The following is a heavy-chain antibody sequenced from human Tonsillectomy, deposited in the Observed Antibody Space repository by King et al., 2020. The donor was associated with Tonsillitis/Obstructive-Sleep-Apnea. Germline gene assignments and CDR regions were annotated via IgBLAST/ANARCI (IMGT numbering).Heavy chain of an antibody. CDR1: GFTFSSYA. J-gene: IGHJ4*02. D-gene: IGHD3-3*01. CDR3: ARNSDYWSGQPASY. V-gene: IGHV3-23*04. CDR2: ISGSGGST. Sequence: VQLVESGGGSVQPGGSLRLSCAASGFTFSSYAMSWVRQAPGKGLEWGSTISGSGGSTYYADSVKGRFTISRDNSMNTLYLQVNIPRADDTAVYYCARNSDYWSGQPASYWGQGTRVTVSS.